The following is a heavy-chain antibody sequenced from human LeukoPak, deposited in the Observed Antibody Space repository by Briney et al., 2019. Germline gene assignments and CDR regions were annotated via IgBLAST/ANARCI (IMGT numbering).Heavy chain of an antibody. CDR1: GYTFTSYY. CDR3: ARVRFSSGWYIAFDM. J-gene: IGHJ3*02. D-gene: IGHD6-19*01. CDR2: INPSGGST. V-gene: IGHV1-46*01. Sequence: GASVKVSCKAPGYTFTSYYVHWVRQAPGQGLEWMGIINPSGGSTTYAQNFQGRITMTRDTSTSTVYMELSSLRSEDTAVYYCARVRFSSGWYIAFDMWGQGTMVTVSS.